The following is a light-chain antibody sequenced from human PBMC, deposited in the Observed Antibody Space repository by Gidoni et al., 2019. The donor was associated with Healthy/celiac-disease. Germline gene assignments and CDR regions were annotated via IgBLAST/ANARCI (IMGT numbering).Light chain of an antibody. CDR3: QQSYSTPEYT. CDR1: QSISSY. Sequence: DIQMTQSPSSLSASVGDRVTLTCRASQSISSYLHWYQQKPGKAPKLLIYAASSLQSGVPSRFSGSGSGTDFTLTISSLQPEDFATYYCQQSYSTPEYTFGQGTKLEIK. V-gene: IGKV1-39*01. CDR2: AAS. J-gene: IGKJ2*01.